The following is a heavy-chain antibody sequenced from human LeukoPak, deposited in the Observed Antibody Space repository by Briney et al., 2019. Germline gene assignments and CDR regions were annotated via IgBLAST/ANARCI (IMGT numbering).Heavy chain of an antibody. CDR2: ISGSGGST. J-gene: IGHJ4*02. V-gene: IGHV3-23*01. D-gene: IGHD3-16*01. CDR1: GFTFSSYA. Sequence: SGGSLRLSCAASGFTFSSYAMSWVRQAPGKGLEWVSAISGSGGSTYYADSVKGRFTISRDNSKNTLYLQMNSLRAEDTAVYYCARDLYDYVWGSDTYFDYWGQGTLVTVSS. CDR3: ARDLYDYVWGSDTYFDY.